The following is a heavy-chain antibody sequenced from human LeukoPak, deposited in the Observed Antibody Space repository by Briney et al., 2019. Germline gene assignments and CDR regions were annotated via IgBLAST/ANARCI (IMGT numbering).Heavy chain of an antibody. J-gene: IGHJ4*01. CDR1: GFTLRNYW. V-gene: IGHV3-7*01. CDR3: ARISYFWDNNWRNFAN. D-gene: IGHD2-8*01. Sequence: HPGGSLRLSCTAAGFTLRNYWMGWDRQTPGKGLEWVANIDPDGSKKQYGDSVKGRYTTSRDNAKNSLDLQMSSLRAEDTAIYYCARISYFWDNNWRNFANWGHGTVVTVSS. CDR2: IDPDGSKK.